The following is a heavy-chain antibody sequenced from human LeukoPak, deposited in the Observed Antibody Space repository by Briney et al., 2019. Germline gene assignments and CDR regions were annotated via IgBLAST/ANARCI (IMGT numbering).Heavy chain of an antibody. V-gene: IGHV3-7*01. CDR3: VSFYETY. CDR2: IKQDGSKK. Sequence: GGSLRLSCVASGFPFSSYWMTWVRQAPGKGLEWVANIKQDGSKKSYVDSVKGRFTISRDNAKNTVYLQMNNLRAEDTAVYYCVSFYETYWGRGTLVTVSS. J-gene: IGHJ4*02. D-gene: IGHD2-2*01. CDR1: GFPFSSYW.